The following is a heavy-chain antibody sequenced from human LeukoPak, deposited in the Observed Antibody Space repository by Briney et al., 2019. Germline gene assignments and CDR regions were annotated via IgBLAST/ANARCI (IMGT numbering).Heavy chain of an antibody. D-gene: IGHD4-17*01. V-gene: IGHV1-2*02. J-gene: IGHJ3*02. Sequence: ASVKVSCKASGYTFTGYYMHWVRQAPGQGLERMGWINPNSGGTNYAQKFQGRATMTRDTSISTAYMELSRLRSDDTAVYYCAVSFPDGDYYYAFDIWGQGTMVTVSS. CDR3: AVSFPDGDYYYAFDI. CDR2: INPNSGGT. CDR1: GYTFTGYY.